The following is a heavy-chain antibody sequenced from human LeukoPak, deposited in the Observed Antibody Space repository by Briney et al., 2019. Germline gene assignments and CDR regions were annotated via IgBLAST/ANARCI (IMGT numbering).Heavy chain of an antibody. D-gene: IGHD3-3*01. CDR1: GGSTSNYF. CDR3: ARDPEGHGYYFDY. Sequence: SETLSLTCTVSGGSTSNYFCTWLRQSAGKGLEWIGRIHTSGSTNYNPSLKSRVSMSVDTSKNQFSPKLSSVTAADTAVYYCARDPEGHGYYFDYWGQGALVTVSS. J-gene: IGHJ4*02. V-gene: IGHV4-4*07. CDR2: IHTSGST.